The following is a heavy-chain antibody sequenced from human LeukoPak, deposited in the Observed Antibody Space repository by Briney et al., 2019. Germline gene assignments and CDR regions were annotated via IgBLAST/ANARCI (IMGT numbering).Heavy chain of an antibody. CDR1: GYTFTSYY. CDR3: ARGIAAPYLVGYFDY. CDR2: INPSGGST. J-gene: IGHJ4*02. V-gene: IGHV1-46*01. D-gene: IGHD6-13*01. Sequence: ASVKVSCKASGYTFTSYYMHWVRQAPGQGLEWMGIINPSGGSTSYAQKFQGRVTMIRDMSTSTVYMELSSLRSEDTAAYYCARGIAAPYLVGYFDYWGQGTLVTVSS.